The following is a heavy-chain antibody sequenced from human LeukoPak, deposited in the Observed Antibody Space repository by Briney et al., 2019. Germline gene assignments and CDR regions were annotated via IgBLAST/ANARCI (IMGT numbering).Heavy chain of an antibody. CDR1: GGSFSGYY. Sequence: SETLSLTCAVYGGSFSGYYWSWIRQPPGKGLEWIGEINHSGSTNYNPSLKSRVTISGDTSKNQFSLKLSSVTAADTAVYYCARGEYSGTVDYFDYWGQGTLVAVSS. CDR3: ARGEYSGTVDYFDY. D-gene: IGHD1-26*01. V-gene: IGHV4-34*01. CDR2: INHSGST. J-gene: IGHJ4*02.